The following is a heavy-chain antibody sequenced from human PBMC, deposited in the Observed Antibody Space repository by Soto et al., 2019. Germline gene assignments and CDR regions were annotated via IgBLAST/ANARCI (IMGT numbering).Heavy chain of an antibody. CDR1: GGTFSSYA. J-gene: IGHJ3*02. D-gene: IGHD3-10*01. V-gene: IGHV1-69*06. Sequence: QVQLVQSGAEVKKPGSSVKVSCKASGGTFSSYAISGVRQAPGQGLEWMGGIIPIFGTANYAQKFQGRVTITADKSTIVAYMELRSLSSEDTAVYYCARGGKGITHDAFDIWGQGTMVTVSS. CDR3: ARGGKGITHDAFDI. CDR2: IIPIFGTA.